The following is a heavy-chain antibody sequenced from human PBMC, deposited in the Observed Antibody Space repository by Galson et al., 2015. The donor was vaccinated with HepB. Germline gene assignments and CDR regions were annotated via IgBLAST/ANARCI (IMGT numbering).Heavy chain of an antibody. CDR1: GFTFTRYA. CDR2: VTTSRGKT. J-gene: IGHJ4*02. V-gene: IGHV3-23*01. Sequence: SLRLSCTASGFTFTRYAMTWVRQAPGQGLEWVASVTTSRGKTYYTDSVKGRFTISRDNSKNILFLQLNSLRAEDTAVYYCAKDGIMVANNPYHFHYWGQGTLVTVSS. D-gene: IGHD2-15*01. CDR3: AKDGIMVANNPYHFHY.